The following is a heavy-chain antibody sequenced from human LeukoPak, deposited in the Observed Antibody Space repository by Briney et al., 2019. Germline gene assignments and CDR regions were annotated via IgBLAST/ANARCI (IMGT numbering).Heavy chain of an antibody. CDR2: ISYDGSNK. D-gene: IGHD5-24*01. Sequence: GGSLRLSCAASGFTFSSYAMHWVRQAPGKGLEWVAVISYDGSNKYYADSVKGRFTISRDNSKNTLYLQMNSLRAEDTAVYYCARAPEMASKFYYYGMDVWGQGTTVTASS. CDR3: ARAPEMASKFYYYGMDV. J-gene: IGHJ6*02. CDR1: GFTFSSYA. V-gene: IGHV3-30*04.